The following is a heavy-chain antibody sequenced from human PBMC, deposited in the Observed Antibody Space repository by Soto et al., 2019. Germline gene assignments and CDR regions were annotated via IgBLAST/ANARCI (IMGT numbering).Heavy chain of an antibody. CDR1: GGSVNSGNYY. Sequence: QVQLQQWGAGLLKPSETLSLTCAVFGGSVNSGNYYWSWIRQPPGKGLEWIGEMSHSGGTHFNPSLKIRVTRSVDTSKNQCSLKMSSVTAADTALYYCARVERGTATTVVDAFDIWGPGTMVTVSS. CDR2: MSHSGGT. D-gene: IGHD1-1*01. CDR3: ARVERGTATTVVDAFDI. V-gene: IGHV4-34*01. J-gene: IGHJ3*02.